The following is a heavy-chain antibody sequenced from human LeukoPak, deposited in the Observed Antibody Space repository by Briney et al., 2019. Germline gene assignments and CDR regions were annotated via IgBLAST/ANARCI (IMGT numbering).Heavy chain of an antibody. J-gene: IGHJ6*03. CDR2: ISYDGSNK. V-gene: IGHV3-30*04. D-gene: IGHD3-22*01. CDR1: GFTFSSYA. CDR3: ARNYYDSSGYYYPDYYYYYMDV. Sequence: GGSLRLSCAASGFTFSSYAMHWVRQAPGKGLEWVAVISYDGSNKYYADSVKGRFTISRDNSKNTLYLQMNSLRAEDTAVYYCARNYYDSSGYYYPDYYYYYMDVWGKGTTVTVSS.